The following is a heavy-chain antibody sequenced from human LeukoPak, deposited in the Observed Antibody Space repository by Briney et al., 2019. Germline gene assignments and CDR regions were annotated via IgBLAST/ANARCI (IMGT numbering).Heavy chain of an antibody. CDR1: GFTLRDYH. CDR3: ARSGGPGTYHQLRYNWFDP. D-gene: IGHD3-10*01. CDR2: LTTIIHYI. V-gene: IGHV3-21*01. J-gene: IGHJ5*02. Sequence: GGSLRLSCAASGFTLRDYHINWVRHAPGQGLEWRSSLTTIIHYIYYAGAVRGRFTISRDNAKNSLYLQMNSLRGEDTAVYYCARSGGPGTYHQLRYNWFDPWGQGTLVTVSS.